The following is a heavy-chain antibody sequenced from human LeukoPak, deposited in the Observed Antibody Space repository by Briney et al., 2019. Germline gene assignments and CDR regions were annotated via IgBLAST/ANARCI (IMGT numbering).Heavy chain of an antibody. D-gene: IGHD5-24*01. Sequence: ASVEVSCKASLYTFTSYYINCVRHATGQGLEGRGWMNPNRGNTGYTQKLQDKVTMTRKTSISTAYMELSSLRSEDTAVYYCARVGRDGYNYHWGQGTLVTVSS. CDR3: ARVGRDGYNYH. V-gene: IGHV1-8*01. CDR2: MNPNRGNT. J-gene: IGHJ5*02. CDR1: LYTFTSYY.